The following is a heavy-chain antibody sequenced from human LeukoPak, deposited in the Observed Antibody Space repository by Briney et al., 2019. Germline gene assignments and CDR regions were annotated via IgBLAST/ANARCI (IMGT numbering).Heavy chain of an antibody. J-gene: IGHJ4*02. CDR2: INPNSGGT. CDR1: GYTFTGYY. V-gene: IGHV1-2*02. D-gene: IGHD3-22*01. Sequence: ASVKVSCKASGYTFTGYYMHWVRQAPGQGLEWMGWINPNSGGTNYAQKFQGRVTMTRDSSISTAYMELSSLRSDDTAVYYCARERTDYYDSSGYYPLFALGYWGQGTLVTVSS. CDR3: ARERTDYYDSSGYYPLFALGY.